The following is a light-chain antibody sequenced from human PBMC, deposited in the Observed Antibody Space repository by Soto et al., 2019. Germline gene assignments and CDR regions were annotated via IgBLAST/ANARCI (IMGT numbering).Light chain of an antibody. CDR3: QQYGSSPLT. V-gene: IGKV3-20*01. Sequence: EIVLTQSPGTLSLSPGERATLSCRASQSVSSSYVAWYQQKPGQAPRLLISGASSRATGIPDRFSGSGSGTDFTLTISRLEPEDFAVYYCQQYGSSPLTFGGGTKVDIK. J-gene: IGKJ4*01. CDR1: QSVSSSY. CDR2: GAS.